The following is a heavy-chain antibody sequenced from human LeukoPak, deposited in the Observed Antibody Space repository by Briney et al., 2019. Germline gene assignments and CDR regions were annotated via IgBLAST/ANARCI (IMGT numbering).Heavy chain of an antibody. V-gene: IGHV1-18*01. CDR2: ISAYNGNT. Sequence: ASVKVSFKASGYTFTMYGISWVRQAPGQGREWMGWISAYNGNTNYAQKLQGRVTMTTDTSTSTAYMQLRSLRSDDTAVYYCARDIFAGTMVRGVYDAFDIWGQGTMVIVSS. CDR3: ARDIFAGTMVRGVYDAFDI. J-gene: IGHJ3*02. CDR1: GYTFTMYG. D-gene: IGHD3-10*01.